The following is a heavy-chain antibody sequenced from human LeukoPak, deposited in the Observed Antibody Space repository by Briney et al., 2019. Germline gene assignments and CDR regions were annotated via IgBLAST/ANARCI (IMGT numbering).Heavy chain of an antibody. V-gene: IGHV4-34*01. CDR3: ARRAYTTTRKFDS. Sequence: PSETLSLTCAVYGGSFSGYYWSWIRQPPGKGLEWIGEINHSGSTNYNPSLKSRVTISVDTSKNQFSLKLSSVTAADTAVYYCARRAYTTTRKFDSWGQGTLVTVSS. CDR2: INHSGST. J-gene: IGHJ4*02. D-gene: IGHD2-2*01. CDR1: GGSFSGYY.